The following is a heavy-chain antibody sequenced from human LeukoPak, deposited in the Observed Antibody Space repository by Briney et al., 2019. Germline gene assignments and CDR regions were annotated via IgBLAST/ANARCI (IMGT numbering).Heavy chain of an antibody. D-gene: IGHD5-18*01. J-gene: IGHJ4*02. V-gene: IGHV1-2*02. CDR1: GYTFTDYY. Sequence: ASVKVSCKASGYTFTDYYIHWVRQAPGQGLEWMGWIDPNTGGTNFAQKFQGRVTMTRDTSITTAYMELSRLRFDDTAVYYCASPRAFSYGQMYYFDYWGQGALVTDSS. CDR3: ASPRAFSYGQMYYFDY. CDR2: IDPNTGGT.